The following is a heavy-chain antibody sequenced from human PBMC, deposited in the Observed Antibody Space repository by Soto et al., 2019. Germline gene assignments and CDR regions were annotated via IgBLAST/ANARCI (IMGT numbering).Heavy chain of an antibody. D-gene: IGHD1-7*01. CDR2: MNPNSGNT. J-gene: IGHJ6*02. CDR3: ARGRITGTLRNYYYYGMDV. V-gene: IGHV1-8*01. CDR1: GYTFTSYD. Sequence: GASVKVSCKASGYTFTSYDINWVRQATGQGLEWMGWMNPNSGNTGYAQKFQGRVTMTRNTSISTAYMELSSLRSEDTAVYYCARGRITGTLRNYYYYGMDVWGQGTTVTVSS.